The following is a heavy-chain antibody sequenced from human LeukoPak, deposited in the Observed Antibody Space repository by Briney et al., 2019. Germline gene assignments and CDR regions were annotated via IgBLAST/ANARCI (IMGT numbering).Heavy chain of an antibody. CDR2: INHSGST. CDR1: GGSFSGYY. V-gene: IGHV4-34*01. J-gene: IGHJ5*02. Sequence: SETLSLTCAVYGGSFSGYYWSWIRQPPGKGLEWIGEINHSGSTNYNPSLESRVTISVDTSKNQFSLKLSSVTAADTAVYYCAIGLRYFDWLLSWFDPWGQRTLVTVSS. D-gene: IGHD3-9*01. CDR3: AIGLRYFDWLLSWFDP.